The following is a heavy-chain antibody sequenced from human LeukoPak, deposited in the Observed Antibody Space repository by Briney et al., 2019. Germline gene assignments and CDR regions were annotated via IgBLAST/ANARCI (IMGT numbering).Heavy chain of an antibody. V-gene: IGHV4-59*01. D-gene: IGHD1-1*01. J-gene: IGHJ5*02. Sequence: SETLSLTCSVSDGSINSYYWNWIRQPPGKGLEWIGYIYYSGSTNYNPSLKSRVTVSVDTSKNQFSLKLSSVTAADTAVYYCARERWSRGWFDPWGQGTLVTVSS. CDR2: IYYSGST. CDR3: ARERWSRGWFDP. CDR1: DGSINSYY.